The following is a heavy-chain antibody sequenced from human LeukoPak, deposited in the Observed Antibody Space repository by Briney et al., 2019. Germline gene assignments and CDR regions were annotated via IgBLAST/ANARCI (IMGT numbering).Heavy chain of an antibody. J-gene: IGHJ5*02. Sequence: SETLSLTCTVSGGSISSGDFYWSWIRQPPGKGLEWIGYIYYRGNTSYNPSLRSRLTISVDTSKNQFSLKLNSLTAADTAVYYCARGPSYRNGWGWFDPWGQGTPVSVSS. CDR2: IYYRGNT. CDR3: ARGPSYRNGWGWFDP. D-gene: IGHD6-19*01. V-gene: IGHV4-30-4*01. CDR1: GGSISSGDFY.